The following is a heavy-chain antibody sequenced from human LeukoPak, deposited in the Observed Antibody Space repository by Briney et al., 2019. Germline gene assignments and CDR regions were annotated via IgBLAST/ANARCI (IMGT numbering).Heavy chain of an antibody. Sequence: GGSLRLSCASSGFTFSAYHMNWVRQAPGKGLEWISFISSDSGTLYYADSVKGRFTISRDNSNNTLYLQMNSLRADDTAIYYCARRRIVGSTDDAFDIWGQGTMVTLSS. D-gene: IGHD1-26*01. V-gene: IGHV3-48*01. CDR2: ISSDSGTL. J-gene: IGHJ3*02. CDR1: GFTFSAYH. CDR3: ARRRIVGSTDDAFDI.